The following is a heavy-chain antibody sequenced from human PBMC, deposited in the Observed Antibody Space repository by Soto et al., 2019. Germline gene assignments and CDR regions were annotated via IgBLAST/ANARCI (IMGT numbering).Heavy chain of an antibody. CDR1: GGSISSYY. Sequence: PSETLSLTCTVSGGSISSYYWSWIRQPPGKGLEWIGYIYYSGSTNYNPSLKSRVTISVDTSKNQFSPKLSSVTAADTAVYYCARDRSYGDYDDYYHYGMDVWGQGTTVTVSS. CDR3: ARDRSYGDYDDYYHYGMDV. D-gene: IGHD4-17*01. J-gene: IGHJ6*02. V-gene: IGHV4-59*01. CDR2: IYYSGST.